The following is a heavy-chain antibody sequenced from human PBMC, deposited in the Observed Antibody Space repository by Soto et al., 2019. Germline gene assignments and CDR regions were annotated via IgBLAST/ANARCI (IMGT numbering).Heavy chain of an antibody. Sequence: EVQVLESGGGLVQPGGSLRLSCVASGFTFRSSDMSWVRQAPGKGLEWVASISAGGDTKYNAASVKGRFTISRDNSKSTVYLQMNTLRVEATAIYYCASRSARSGSLKLPYWFDTWGQGALVTVSS. D-gene: IGHD1-26*01. V-gene: IGHV3-23*01. CDR2: ISAGGDTK. CDR3: ASRSARSGSLKLPYWFDT. CDR1: GFTFRSSD. J-gene: IGHJ5*02.